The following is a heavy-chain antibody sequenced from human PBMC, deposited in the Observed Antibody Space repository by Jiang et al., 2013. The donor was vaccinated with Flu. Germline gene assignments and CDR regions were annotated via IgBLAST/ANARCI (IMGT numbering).Heavy chain of an antibody. CDR1: GYTFTSYA. CDR2: INTNTGKP. CDR3: VRGEHGGHDDL. Sequence: QSGSELKKPGASVKVSCKASGYTFTSYAMNWVRQAPGQGPEYMGWINTNTGKPAYVQGFTGRFVFSLDTSVSTAYLQISSLKAEDTAVYYCVRGEHGGHDDLWGQGTLVTVSS. J-gene: IGHJ5*02. V-gene: IGHV7-4-1*02. D-gene: IGHD5-12*01.